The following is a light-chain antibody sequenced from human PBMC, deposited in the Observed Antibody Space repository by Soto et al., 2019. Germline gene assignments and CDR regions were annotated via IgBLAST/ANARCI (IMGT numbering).Light chain of an antibody. Sequence: QSALTQPASVSGSPGQSITISCTGTTSDVGGYNSVSWYQQHPGTAPQLMIYDVSYRPSGVSTRFSGSKSGNMASLTISGLKGDDEADYFCSSYSSPGTRVLGGGTKLTVL. J-gene: IGLJ3*02. CDR1: TSDVGGYNS. CDR3: SSYSSPGTRV. CDR2: DVS. V-gene: IGLV2-14*01.